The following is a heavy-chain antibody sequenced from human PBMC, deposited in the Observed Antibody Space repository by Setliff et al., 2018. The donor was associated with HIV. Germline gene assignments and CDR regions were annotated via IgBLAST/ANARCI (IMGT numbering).Heavy chain of an antibody. V-gene: IGHV3-66*02. D-gene: IGHD6-19*01. CDR3: ARVLPYNSALDK. CDR2: LYGSGDT. Sequence: GGSLRLSCAASGFTLSNTYMAWVRQAPGKRPEWVSTLYGSGDTYHADSVKGRFTLSRDTSKSTMFLQMNSLRHEDTALYYCARVLPYNSALDKWGQGTLVTVSS. CDR1: GFTLSNTY. J-gene: IGHJ4*02.